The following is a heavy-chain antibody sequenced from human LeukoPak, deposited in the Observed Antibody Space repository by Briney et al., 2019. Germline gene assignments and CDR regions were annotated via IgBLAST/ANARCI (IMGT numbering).Heavy chain of an antibody. CDR3: ARPYGSGWYAAFHI. D-gene: IGHD6-19*01. V-gene: IGHV4-4*09. J-gene: IGHJ3*02. CDR1: GDSMSGYY. CDR2: IHSTGST. Sequence: SETLSLTRTVSGDSMSGYYWRWIRQPPGKGLEWIGYIHSTGSTKYNPSLKSRVSISTDTSKNEFSLWLTSVTAADTAVYYCARPYGSGWYAAFHIWGQGTMVSVSS.